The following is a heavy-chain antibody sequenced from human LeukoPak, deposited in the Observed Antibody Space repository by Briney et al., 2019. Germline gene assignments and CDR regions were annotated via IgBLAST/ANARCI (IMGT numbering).Heavy chain of an antibody. CDR2: IYYSGST. V-gene: IGHV4-39*01. D-gene: IGHD3-22*01. CDR1: SGSISSTTYY. J-gene: IGHJ4*02. Sequence: PSETLSLTCTVSSGSISSTTYYWGWIRQPPGKGLEWLGSIYYSGSTYYNPSLKSRVTISVDTSKNQFSLNLYSVTAADTAVFYCARSYYYDYRQIDYWGQGTLVTVSS. CDR3: ARSYYYDYRQIDY.